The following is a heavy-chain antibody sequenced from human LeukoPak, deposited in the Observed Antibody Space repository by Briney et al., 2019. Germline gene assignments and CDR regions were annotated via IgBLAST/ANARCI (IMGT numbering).Heavy chain of an antibody. CDR2: IFYSGRSYYGGRT. J-gene: IGHJ6*02. V-gene: IGHV4-31*03. CDR3: ASCSSGGYENVGRSPGDYYYYYGMDV. CDR1: GGSISRGGYY. D-gene: IGHD5-12*01. Sequence: SQTLSLTCTVSGGSISRGGYYWSWIRQHPGKGLEWIGYIFYSGRSYYGGRTYYNPSLKSRVTISVDTSKNQFSLKLSSVTAADTAVYYCASCSSGGYENVGRSPGDYYYYYGMDVWGQGTTVTVSS.